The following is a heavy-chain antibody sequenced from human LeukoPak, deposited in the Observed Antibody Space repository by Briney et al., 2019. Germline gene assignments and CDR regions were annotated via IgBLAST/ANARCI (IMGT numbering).Heavy chain of an antibody. D-gene: IGHD3-3*01. CDR1: VFTFNSYA. V-gene: IGHV3-23*01. CDR2: VILTCGTT. Sequence: PGGSLRLSCAASVFTFNSYAIHGVRQAPGRGLECVSTVILTCGTTYYADSVKGLFTISRDNSKHTVYTQINSLRREDTAVLYFEKGDPTLVDFGDFDFWGQGTLVTVSS. J-gene: IGHJ4*02. CDR3: EKGDPTLVDFGDFDF.